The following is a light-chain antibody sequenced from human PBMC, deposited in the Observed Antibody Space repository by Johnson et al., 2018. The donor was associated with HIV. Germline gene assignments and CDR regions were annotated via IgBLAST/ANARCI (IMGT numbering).Light chain of an antibody. CDR2: ENN. J-gene: IGLJ1*01. Sequence: QSVLTQPPSVSAAPGQKVTISCSGSSSNIGNNYVSWYQQLPGTAPKLLIYENNKRPSRIPDRFSGSKSGTSATLGITGLQTGDEADYYCGTWDSSLSAYVFVTGTRVTVL. CDR1: SSNIGNNY. CDR3: GTWDSSLSAYV. V-gene: IGLV1-51*02.